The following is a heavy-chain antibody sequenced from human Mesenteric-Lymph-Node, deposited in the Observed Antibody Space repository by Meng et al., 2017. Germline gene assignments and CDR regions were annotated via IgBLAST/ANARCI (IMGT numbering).Heavy chain of an antibody. Sequence: QVQLQGPGPGLVKPPGTLSLTCTVPGDSSSSDIWWSWVRQPPGKGLEWIGEVYHRGDTNYNPPLKSRVDISVDKSKNQFYLSLFSVTAADTAVYYCARVGAYCGGDCYHPRWGQGTLVTVSS. CDR2: VYHRGDT. D-gene: IGHD2-21*02. CDR3: ARVGAYCGGDCYHPR. J-gene: IGHJ4*02. V-gene: IGHV4-4*03. CDR1: GDSSSSDIW.